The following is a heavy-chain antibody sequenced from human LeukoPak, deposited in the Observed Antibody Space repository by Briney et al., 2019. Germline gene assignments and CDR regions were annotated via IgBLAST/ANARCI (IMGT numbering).Heavy chain of an antibody. CDR3: AREGYYDSSGYLHGAFDI. V-gene: IGHV4-31*03. Sequence: PSETLSLACTVSGGSISSGGYYWSWIRQHPGKGLEWIGYIYYSGSTYYNPSLKSRVTISVDTSKNQFSLKLSSVTAADTAVYYCAREGYYDSSGYLHGAFDIWGQGTMVTVSS. J-gene: IGHJ3*02. CDR2: IYYSGST. D-gene: IGHD3-22*01. CDR1: GGSISSGGYY.